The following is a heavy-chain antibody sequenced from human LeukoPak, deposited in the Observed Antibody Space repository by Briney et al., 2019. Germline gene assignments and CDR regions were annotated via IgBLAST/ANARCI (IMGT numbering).Heavy chain of an antibody. J-gene: IGHJ4*02. CDR2: IYYSGST. CDR1: GGSISSGGYY. CDR3: ARVRPDTYYDSSGYSPLFDY. Sequence: SETLSLTCTVSGGSISSGGYYWSWIRQHPGKGLGWIGYIYYSGSTYYNPSLKSRVTISVDTSKNQFSLKLSSVTAADTAVYYCARVRPDTYYDSSGYSPLFDYWGQGTLVTVSS. D-gene: IGHD3-22*01. V-gene: IGHV4-31*03.